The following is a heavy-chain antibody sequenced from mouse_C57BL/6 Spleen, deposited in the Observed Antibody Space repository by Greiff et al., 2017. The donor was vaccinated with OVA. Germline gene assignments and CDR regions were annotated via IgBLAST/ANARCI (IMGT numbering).Heavy chain of an antibody. CDR3: ARMDYYGSSYGAMDY. D-gene: IGHD1-1*01. CDR2: ISYDGSN. V-gene: IGHV3-6*01. CDR1: GYSITSGYY. J-gene: IGHJ4*01. Sequence: VQLQESGPGLVKPSQSLSLTCSVTGYSITSGYYWNWIRQFPGNKLEWMGYISYDGSNNYNPSLKNRISITRDTSKNQFFLKLNSVTTEDTATYYCARMDYYGSSYGAMDYWGQGTSVTVSS.